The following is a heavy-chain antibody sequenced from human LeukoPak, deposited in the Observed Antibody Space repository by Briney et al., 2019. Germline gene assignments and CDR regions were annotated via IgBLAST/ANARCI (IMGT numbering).Heavy chain of an antibody. CDR2: ISYDGSKT. CDR3: AKRYSGSYYHFDY. J-gene: IGHJ4*02. Sequence: GGSLRLSCAASGFTFSSFAMHWVRQAPGKGLEWVAIISYDGSKTYYADSVKGRFTISRDNSKNTLYLQMNSLRAEDTAVYYCAKRYSGSYYHFDYWGQGTLVTVSS. V-gene: IGHV3-30*02. D-gene: IGHD1-26*01. CDR1: GFTFSSFA.